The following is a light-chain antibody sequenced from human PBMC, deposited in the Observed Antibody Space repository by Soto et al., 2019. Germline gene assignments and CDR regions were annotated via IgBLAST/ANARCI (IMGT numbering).Light chain of an antibody. CDR3: CSYTRSGTLI. CDR2: DVS. Sequence: LTQPASVSGSPGQSITISCVGTRGAIGDYMYVSWYQQHPGKVPKVIIYDVSNRPSGVSYRFSGTKSGNTASLTVSGLQAEDEADYYCCSYTRSGTLIFGTGTKVTVL. J-gene: IGLJ1*01. V-gene: IGLV2-14*01. CDR1: RGAIGDYMY.